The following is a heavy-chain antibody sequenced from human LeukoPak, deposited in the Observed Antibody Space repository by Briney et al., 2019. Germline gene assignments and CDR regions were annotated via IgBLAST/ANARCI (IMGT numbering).Heavy chain of an antibody. J-gene: IGHJ6*03. CDR3: ARDRANYYMDV. Sequence: ASVKVSCKTSGYTFATYGVTWVRQAPGQGLEWVGYITYNGNTDYAQNLQGRATMTTDTSTSTAYMELRSLRSDDTAIYYCARDRANYYMDVWGKGTTIIISS. CDR1: GYTFATYG. CDR2: ITYNGNT. D-gene: IGHD3-10*01. V-gene: IGHV1-18*01.